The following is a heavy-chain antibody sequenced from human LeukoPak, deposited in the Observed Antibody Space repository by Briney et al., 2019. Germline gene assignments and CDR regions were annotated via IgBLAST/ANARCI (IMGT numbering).Heavy chain of an antibody. V-gene: IGHV1-18*01. Sequence: GASVKVSCKASGYTFTSYGISWVRQAPGQGLEWMGWISAYNGNTNYAQKLQGRVTMTTDTSTSTAYMELRSLRSDDTAVYYCASAGGLWPPHDYYYYYGMDVWGQGTTVTVSS. J-gene: IGHJ6*02. CDR1: GYTFTSYG. CDR3: ASAGGLWPPHDYYYYYGMDV. D-gene: IGHD5-18*01. CDR2: ISAYNGNT.